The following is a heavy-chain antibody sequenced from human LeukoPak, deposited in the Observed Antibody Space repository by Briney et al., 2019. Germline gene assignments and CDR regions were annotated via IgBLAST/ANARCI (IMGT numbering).Heavy chain of an antibody. CDR2: INHSGST. CDR1: GGSFSGYY. D-gene: IGHD3-22*01. V-gene: IGHV4-34*01. J-gene: IGHJ4*02. CDR3: ARGRVRRYYYDSSGYRTPFDY. Sequence: SETLSLTCAVYGGSFSGYYWSWIRQPPGKGLEWIGEINHSGSTNYNPSLKSRVTISVDTSKNQFSLKLSSVTAADTAVYSCARGRVRRYYYDSSGYRTPFDYWGQGTLVTVSS.